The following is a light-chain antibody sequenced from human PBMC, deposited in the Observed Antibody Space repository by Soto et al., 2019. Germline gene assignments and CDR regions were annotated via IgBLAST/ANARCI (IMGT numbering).Light chain of an antibody. CDR1: QGISSR. CDR2: AAS. Sequence: DIQMTQSPYSVSTSLGDRVTITCRASQGISSRLAWYQQRPGKAPKLLSFAASCLQSGVPSRFSGSASGSAFPLTISSLQPEEVATYYCQQVNSFPLTFGPGTKLDIK. CDR3: QQVNSFPLT. V-gene: IGKV1-12*01. J-gene: IGKJ3*01.